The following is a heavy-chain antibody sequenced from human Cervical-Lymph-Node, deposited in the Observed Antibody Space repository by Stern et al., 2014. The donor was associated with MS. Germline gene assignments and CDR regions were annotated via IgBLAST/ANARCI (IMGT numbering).Heavy chain of an antibody. CDR3: ARRVATGPSDHDWHLDL. V-gene: IGHV5-51*06. J-gene: IGHJ5*02. CDR2: IYSGDSHT. Sequence: EVQLVESGAEAIKPGESLKLSCVASGYSFTNYSIPWVRQMPGKGLEWMAIIYSGDSHTIYDPSFQGQFSISADKSFNTAFLTWAGLEASATAVYYCARRVATGPSDHDWHLDLWGQGTLVTVSP. CDR1: GYSFTNYS. D-gene: IGHD5-12*01.